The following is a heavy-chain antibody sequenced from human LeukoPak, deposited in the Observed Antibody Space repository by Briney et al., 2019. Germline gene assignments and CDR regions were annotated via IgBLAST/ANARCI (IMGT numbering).Heavy chain of an antibody. CDR3: ARGGGGAVAGRRSYYYYGMDV. CDR2: IYYSGST. V-gene: IGHV4-59*01. J-gene: IGHJ6*04. D-gene: IGHD6-19*01. CDR1: GGSISSYY. Sequence: SETLSLTCTVSGGSISSYYWSWIRQPPGKGLEWIGYIYYSGSTNYNPSLKSRVTISVDTSQNQFSLKLSSVTAADTAVYYCARGGGGAVAGRRSYYYYGMDVWGKGTTVTVSS.